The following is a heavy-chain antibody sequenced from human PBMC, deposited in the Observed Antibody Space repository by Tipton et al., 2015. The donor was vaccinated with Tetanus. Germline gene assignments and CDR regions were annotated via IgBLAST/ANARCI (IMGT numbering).Heavy chain of an antibody. Sequence: TLSLTCAVYGGSFSGYYWSWIRQPPGKGLEWIGETNHSGSTNYNPSLKSRVTISVDTSKNQFSLKLSSVTAADTAVYYCARGRSLAGHRGVVVAATLLSDWGQGTLVTVSS. CDR3: ARGRSLAGHRGVVVAATLLSD. CDR1: GGSFSGYY. D-gene: IGHD2-15*01. V-gene: IGHV4-34*01. J-gene: IGHJ4*02. CDR2: TNHSGST.